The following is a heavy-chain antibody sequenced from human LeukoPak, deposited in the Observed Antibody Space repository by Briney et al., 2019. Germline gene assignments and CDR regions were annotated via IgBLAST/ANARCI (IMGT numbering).Heavy chain of an antibody. D-gene: IGHD3-22*01. CDR3: ARESSGYYLRFWFDP. CDR2: INHSGST. V-gene: IGHV4-34*01. Sequence: SETLSLTCAVYGGSFSGYYWSWIRQPPGKGLEWVGEINHSGSTNYNPYLKSRVTISVDTSKNQFSLKLSSVTAADTAVYYCARESSGYYLRFWFDPWGQGTLVTVSS. CDR1: GGSFSGYY. J-gene: IGHJ5*02.